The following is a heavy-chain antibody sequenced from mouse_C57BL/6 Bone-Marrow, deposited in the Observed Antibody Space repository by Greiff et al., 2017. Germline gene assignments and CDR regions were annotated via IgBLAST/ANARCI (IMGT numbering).Heavy chain of an antibody. CDR1: GFNIQDDY. CDR3: TPHYYGSSYDY. J-gene: IGHJ2*01. V-gene: IGHV14-4*01. CDR2: IDPENGDT. Sequence: VQLKESGAELVRPGASVTLSCTASGFNIQDDYMHWVKQRPAQGLEWIGWIDPENGDTEYASKFQGKATITADPSSNTAYLQLSSLTSEDTAVYYCTPHYYGSSYDYWGQGTTLTVSS. D-gene: IGHD1-1*01.